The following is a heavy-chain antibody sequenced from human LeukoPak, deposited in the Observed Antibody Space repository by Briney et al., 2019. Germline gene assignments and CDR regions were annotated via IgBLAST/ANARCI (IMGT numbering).Heavy chain of an antibody. CDR3: ARGHGVVPASDDPFDI. D-gene: IGHD2-2*01. Sequence: GGSLRLSCAASGFTFSDYYMSWIRQAPGKGLEWVSYISSSGSTIYYADSVKGRFTISRDNAKNSLYLQMNSLRAEDTAVYYCARGHGVVPASDDPFDIWGQGTMVTVSS. J-gene: IGHJ3*02. CDR1: GFTFSDYY. V-gene: IGHV3-11*04. CDR2: ISSSGSTI.